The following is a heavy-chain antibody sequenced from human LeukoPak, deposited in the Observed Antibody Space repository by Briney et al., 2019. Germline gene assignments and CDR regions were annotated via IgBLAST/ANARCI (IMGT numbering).Heavy chain of an antibody. J-gene: IGHJ4*02. CDR3: AKASYYDILTGYYTGYYFDY. Sequence: AGGSLRLSCAASGFNVTTNYMSWVRQAPGKGLEWVSAISGSGGSTYYADSVKGRFTISRDNSKNTLYLQMNSLRAEDTAVYYCAKASYYDILTGYYTGYYFDYWGQGTLVTVSS. CDR1: GFNVTTNY. CDR2: ISGSGGST. D-gene: IGHD3-9*01. V-gene: IGHV3-23*01.